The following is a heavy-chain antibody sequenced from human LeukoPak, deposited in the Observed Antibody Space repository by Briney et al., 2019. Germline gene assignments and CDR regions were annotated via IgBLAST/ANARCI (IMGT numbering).Heavy chain of an antibody. CDR3: AFYDAFDI. V-gene: IGHV3-21*01. Sequence: PGGSLRLSCAASGFTFSSYSMNWVRQAPGKGLEWVSSISSSSSYIYYADSVKGRFTTSRDNAKNSLYPQMNSLRAEDTAVYYCAFYDAFDIWGQGTMVTVSS. CDR2: ISSSSSYI. D-gene: IGHD2/OR15-2a*01. J-gene: IGHJ3*02. CDR1: GFTFSSYS.